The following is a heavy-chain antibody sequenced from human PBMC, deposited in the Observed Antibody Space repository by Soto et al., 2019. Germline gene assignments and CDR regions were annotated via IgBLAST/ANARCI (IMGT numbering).Heavy chain of an antibody. J-gene: IGHJ1*01. D-gene: IGHD4-17*01. V-gene: IGHV4-34*01. CDR2: INHGGGT. Sequence: QVQLQQWGAGLLKPSETLSLTCAVYGGSFSDYYWSWIRQPPGKGLEWIGEINHGGGTNYNPSLKSRVTLSGDTSKNQFSLKLSSVAAADTAVYYCTAKKSGYGDCVRWGQGTLVTVSS. CDR3: TAKKSGYGDCVR. CDR1: GGSFSDYY.